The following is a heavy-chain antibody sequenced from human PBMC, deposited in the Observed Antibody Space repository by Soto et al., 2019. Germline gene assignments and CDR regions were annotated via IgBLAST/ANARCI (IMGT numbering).Heavy chain of an antibody. CDR3: ARGIKYGAYSRWFDP. V-gene: IGHV1-8*01. D-gene: IGHD4-17*01. Sequence: QVQLVQSGAEVKKPGASVKVSCKASGYTFTSYDINWVRQATGQGLEYVGWMNPNSGNTGYVQKFQGRSPMTRDTSISTAYMELSSLRSEDSAVYFCARGIKYGAYSRWFDPWGQGTLVTVSS. CDR2: MNPNSGNT. CDR1: GYTFTSYD. J-gene: IGHJ5*02.